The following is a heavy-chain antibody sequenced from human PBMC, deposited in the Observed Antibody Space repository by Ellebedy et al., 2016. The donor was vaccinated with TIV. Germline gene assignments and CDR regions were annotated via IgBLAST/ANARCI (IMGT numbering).Heavy chain of an antibody. V-gene: IGHV3-7*01. CDR3: ARDHRSRALDI. CDR1: GFTFSNYW. CDR2: IKQDGSEK. Sequence: GESLKISXAASGFTFSNYWMSWVRQAPGKGLEWVANIKQDGSEKYYVDSVKSRFTISRDNAKNSLYLQMNSLRAEDTAVYYCARDHRSRALDIWGQGTMVTVSS. J-gene: IGHJ3*02.